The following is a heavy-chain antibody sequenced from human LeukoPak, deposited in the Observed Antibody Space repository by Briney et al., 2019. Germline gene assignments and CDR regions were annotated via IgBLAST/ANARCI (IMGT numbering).Heavy chain of an antibody. J-gene: IGHJ4*02. CDR2: ISGRGGST. CDR1: GFTLSNYA. CDR3: AKRGNYCSSWYCYFDY. Sequence: GGSLRLFCAASGFTLSNYAMLCVRQAPGKGLEWVSAISGRGGSTSSPDSVKGPSTISRDNSKSTLYRQMNSLRAEDTAVYYCAKRGNYCSSWYCYFDYWGQGPLVT. V-gene: IGHV3-23*01. D-gene: IGHD6-13*01.